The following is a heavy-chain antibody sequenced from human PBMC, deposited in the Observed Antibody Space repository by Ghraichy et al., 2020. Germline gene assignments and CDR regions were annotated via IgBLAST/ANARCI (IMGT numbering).Heavy chain of an antibody. CDR2: ISAYSGNT. CDR1: GYTFTNYY. V-gene: IGHV1-18*01. CDR3: ARVSMIVMYESWDI. J-gene: IGHJ3*02. D-gene: IGHD3-22*01. Sequence: ASVKVSCKASGYTFTNYYITWVRQAPGQGLEWMGWISAYSGNTKYAQKVQGRVTMTTDTSTSTAYMELRSLRFDDTAVYYCARVSMIVMYESWDIWGQGTMVTVSS.